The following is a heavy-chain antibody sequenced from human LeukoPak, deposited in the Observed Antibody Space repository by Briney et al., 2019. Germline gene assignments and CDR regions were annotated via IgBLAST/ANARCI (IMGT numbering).Heavy chain of an antibody. J-gene: IGHJ4*02. CDR1: GSTFTNHW. D-gene: IGHD3-22*01. Sequence: GGSLRLSCVTSGSTFTNHWMSWVRQAPGKGLEWVANIREDGGHTNYVDSVKGRFTISRDNAKNSLFLQMNSLRAEDTALYYCARIGSSGSCDYWGQGTLATVSS. CDR3: ARIGSSGSCDY. CDR2: IREDGGHT. V-gene: IGHV3-7*01.